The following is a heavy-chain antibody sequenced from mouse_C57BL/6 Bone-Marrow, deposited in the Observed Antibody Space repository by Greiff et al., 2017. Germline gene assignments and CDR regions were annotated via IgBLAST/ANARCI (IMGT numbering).Heavy chain of an antibody. CDR3: ARGNYDSSSSDFND. CDR2: IYIGNGYT. D-gene: IGHD1-1*01. Sequence: EVQLQQSGAELVRPGSSVKMSCKTSGYTFTSYGINWVKQRPGQGLEWIGYIYIGNGYTEYNDKFKGKATLTSDTSSSTAYMQLSSLTSEGSAIYFCARGNYDSSSSDFNDWGRGTSLTVSS. V-gene: IGHV1-58*01. CDR1: GYTFTSYG. J-gene: IGHJ2*03.